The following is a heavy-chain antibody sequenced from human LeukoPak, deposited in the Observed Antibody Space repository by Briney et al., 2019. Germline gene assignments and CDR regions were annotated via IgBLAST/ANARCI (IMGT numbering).Heavy chain of an antibody. CDR1: GVSFSSYS. D-gene: IGHD2-15*01. V-gene: IGHV3-21*01. J-gene: IGHJ4*02. CDR3: SREYHGGSYPWELPEMDD. Sequence: GGSLTLSCAASGVSFSSYSMSWIRQAPGKGLEWVSSISSSSSYIYYAASVKGRFTISSATAKNSLYMQMNILSAEDTAVYYCSREYHGGSYPWELPEMDDWGQGTLVTVSS. CDR2: ISSSSSYI.